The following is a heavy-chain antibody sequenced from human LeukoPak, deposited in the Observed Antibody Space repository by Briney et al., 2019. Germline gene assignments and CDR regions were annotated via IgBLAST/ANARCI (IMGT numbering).Heavy chain of an antibody. CDR2: INPNSGGT. J-gene: IGHJ4*02. D-gene: IGHD2-15*01. CDR1: GYTFTGYY. V-gene: IGHV1-2*02. Sequence: ASVKVSCKASGYTFTGYYTHWVRQAPGQGLEWMGWINPNSGGTNYAQKFQGRVTMTRDTSISTAYMELSRLRSDDTAVYYCARDHPDIVVVVAATPGYWGQGTLVTVSS. CDR3: ARDHPDIVVVVAATPGY.